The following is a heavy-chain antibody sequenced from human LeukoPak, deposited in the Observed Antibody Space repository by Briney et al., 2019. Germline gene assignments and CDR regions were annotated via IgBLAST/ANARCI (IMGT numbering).Heavy chain of an antibody. CDR3: ARDRGLRPDYYYCIDV. V-gene: IGHV1-46*01. CDR1: GYTFTSYY. D-gene: IGHD4-17*01. J-gene: IGHJ6*03. CDR2: INPSDSST. Sequence: ASVKVSCKASGYTFTSYYMHWVRQAPGQGLEWMGIINPSDSSTTYAQKFQDRVTMTRDMSTSTVYMELSSLRSEDTAVYYCARDRGLRPDYYYCIDVWGKGTTVTVSS.